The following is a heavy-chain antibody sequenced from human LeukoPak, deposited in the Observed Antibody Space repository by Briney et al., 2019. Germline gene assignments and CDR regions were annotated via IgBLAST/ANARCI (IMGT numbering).Heavy chain of an antibody. J-gene: IGHJ6*02. V-gene: IGHV4-59*08. Sequence: SETLSLTCTVSGGPISSYYWSWIRQPPGKGLEWIGYIYYSGSTNYNPSLKSRVTISVDTSKNQFSLKLSSVTAADTAVYYCASGSPYYYGMDVWGQGTTVTVSS. D-gene: IGHD1-26*01. CDR2: IYYSGST. CDR3: ASGSPYYYGMDV. CDR1: GGPISSYY.